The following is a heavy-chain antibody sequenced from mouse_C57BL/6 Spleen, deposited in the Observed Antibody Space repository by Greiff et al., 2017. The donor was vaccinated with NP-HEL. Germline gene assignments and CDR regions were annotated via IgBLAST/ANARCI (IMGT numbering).Heavy chain of an antibody. CDR2: ISSGGSYT. CDR3: ARRAAQAGDYFDY. V-gene: IGHV5-6*02. D-gene: IGHD3-2*02. Sequence: EVKLEESGGDLVKPGGSLKLSCAASGFTFSSYGMSWVRQTPDKRLEWVATISSGGSYTYYPDSVKGRFTISRDNAKNTLYLQMSSLKSEDTAMYYCARRAAQAGDYFDYWGQGTTLTVSS. J-gene: IGHJ2*01. CDR1: GFTFSSYG.